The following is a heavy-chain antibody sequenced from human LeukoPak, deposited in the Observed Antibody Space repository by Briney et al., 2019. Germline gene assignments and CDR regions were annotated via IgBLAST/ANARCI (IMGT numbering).Heavy chain of an antibody. CDR1: GGSISSYY. Sequence: PSETLSLTCTVSGGSISSYYWSWIRQPPGKGLEWIGYIYYSGSTNYNPSLKSRVTISVDTSKNQFPLKLSSVTAADTAVYYCARSDGAGATDYWGQGTLVTVSS. D-gene: IGHD1-26*01. J-gene: IGHJ4*02. CDR3: ARSDGAGATDY. CDR2: IYYSGST. V-gene: IGHV4-59*01.